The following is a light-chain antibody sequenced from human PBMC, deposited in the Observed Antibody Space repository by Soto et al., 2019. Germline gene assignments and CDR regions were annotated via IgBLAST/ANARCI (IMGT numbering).Light chain of an antibody. CDR2: GAS. Sequence: EIVMTQSPATLSVSPGERATLSCRASQSVSSNLARYQQKPGQTPRLLIYGASTRATGIPSRFSGSGSGTEFTLTISSLQSEDFAVYYCQHYNNWPFTFGHGTKVDIK. J-gene: IGKJ3*01. CDR1: QSVSSN. CDR3: QHYNNWPFT. V-gene: IGKV3-15*01.